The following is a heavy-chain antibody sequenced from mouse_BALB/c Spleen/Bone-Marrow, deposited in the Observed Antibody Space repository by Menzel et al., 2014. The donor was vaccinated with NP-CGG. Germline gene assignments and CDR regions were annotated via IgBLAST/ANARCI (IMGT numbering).Heavy chain of an antibody. CDR1: GFNIKDTY. D-gene: IGHD1-2*01. CDR3: ARYYYGYYFDY. V-gene: IGHV14-3*02. CDR2: IDPANGNT. Sequence: VQLQQSGAELVKPGASVKLSCTASGFNIKDTYMHWVKQRPEQGLEWIGRIDPANGNTKYDPKFQGKATMTADTSSNTAYLQLSSLTSEDTAVYYCARYYYGYYFDYWGQGTTLTVPS. J-gene: IGHJ2*01.